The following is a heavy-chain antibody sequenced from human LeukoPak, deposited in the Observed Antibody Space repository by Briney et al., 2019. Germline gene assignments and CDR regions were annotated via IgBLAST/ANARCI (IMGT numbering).Heavy chain of an antibody. Sequence: GESLKISCKGSGYSFTSYWIGWVRQMPGKGLEWMGIIYPGDSRTTYSPSFQGHVTISADKSISTAYLQWSSLKASDTAMYYCATSRIAAAGTQGDYWGQGTLVTVSS. J-gene: IGHJ4*02. D-gene: IGHD6-13*01. CDR3: ATSRIAAAGTQGDY. CDR2: IYPGDSRT. CDR1: GYSFTSYW. V-gene: IGHV5-51*01.